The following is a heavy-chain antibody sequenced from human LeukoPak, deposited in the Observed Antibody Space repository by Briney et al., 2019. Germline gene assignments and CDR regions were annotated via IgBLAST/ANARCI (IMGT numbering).Heavy chain of an antibody. CDR2: FDPEDGET. CDR3: ATPLRFLEWSFDY. J-gene: IGHJ4*02. D-gene: IGHD3-3*01. Sequence: ASVKVSCKASGYTFTDYYMHWVRQAPGQRLEWMGGFDPEDGETIYAQKFQGRVTMTEDTSTDTAYMELSSLRSEDTAVYYCATPLRFLEWSFDYWGQGTLVTVSS. CDR1: GYTFTDYY. V-gene: IGHV1-24*01.